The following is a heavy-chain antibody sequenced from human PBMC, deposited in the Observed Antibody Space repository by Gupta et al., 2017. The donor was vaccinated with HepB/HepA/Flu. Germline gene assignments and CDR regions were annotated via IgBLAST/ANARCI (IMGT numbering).Heavy chain of an antibody. Sequence: QVPLQESGPGLVTPSETLSLTCTVSGGSINGYYWSWSRQPPGKGLECIGYIFYTGSTYYNPSLMSRVTISVDSSKNHVSLQLTSVTAADTAVYYCARLGGTYSNSFDMWGQGTMVTVSS. J-gene: IGHJ3*02. CDR3: ARLGGTYSNSFDM. CDR2: IFYTGST. CDR1: GGSINGYY. V-gene: IGHV4-59*08. D-gene: IGHD1-26*01.